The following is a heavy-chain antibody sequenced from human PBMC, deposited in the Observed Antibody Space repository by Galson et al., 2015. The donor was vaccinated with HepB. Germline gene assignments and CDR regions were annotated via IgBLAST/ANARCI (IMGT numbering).Heavy chain of an antibody. D-gene: IGHD5-24*01. Sequence: ETLSLTCAVYGGSFSGYYWSWIRQPPGKGLEWIGEINHSGSTNYNPSLKSRVTISVDTSKNQFSLKLSSVTAADTAVYYCARGFLTPRWLQSRPPFDYWGQGTLVTVSS. CDR3: ARGFLTPRWLQSRPPFDY. CDR2: INHSGST. CDR1: GGSFSGYY. J-gene: IGHJ4*02. V-gene: IGHV4-34*01.